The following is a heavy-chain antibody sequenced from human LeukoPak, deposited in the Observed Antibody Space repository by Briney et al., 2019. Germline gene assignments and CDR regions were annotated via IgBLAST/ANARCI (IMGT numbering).Heavy chain of an antibody. CDR2: TNHSGST. D-gene: IGHD3-10*01. V-gene: IGHV4-34*01. CDR1: GGSFSGYY. Sequence: SETLSLTCAVYGGSFSGYYWSWIRQPPGKGLEWIRETNHSGSTNYNPSLKSRVTISVDTSKNQFSLKLSSVTAADTAVYYCARDAYYFGSGSQLDYWGQGTLVTVSS. J-gene: IGHJ4*01. CDR3: ARDAYYFGSGSQLDY.